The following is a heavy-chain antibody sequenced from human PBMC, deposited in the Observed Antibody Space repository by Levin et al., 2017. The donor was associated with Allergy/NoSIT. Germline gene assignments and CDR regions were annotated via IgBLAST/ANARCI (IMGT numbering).Heavy chain of an antibody. Sequence: SVKVSCKASGGTFSSYAISWVRQAPGQGLEWMGGIIPIFGTANYAQKFQGRVTITADKSTSTAYMELSSLRSEDTAVYYCAAPSGSYWGYYYYGMDVWGQGTTVTVSS. D-gene: IGHD1-26*01. CDR2: IIPIFGTA. CDR1: GGTFSSYA. CDR3: AAPSGSYWGYYYYGMDV. J-gene: IGHJ6*02. V-gene: IGHV1-69*06.